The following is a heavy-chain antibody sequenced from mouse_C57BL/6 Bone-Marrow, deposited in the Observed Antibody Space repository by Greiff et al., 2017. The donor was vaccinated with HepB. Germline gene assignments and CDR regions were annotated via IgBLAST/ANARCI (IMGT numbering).Heavy chain of an antibody. J-gene: IGHJ1*03. CDR2: IWTGGGT. D-gene: IGHD2-4*01. CDR1: GFSLTSYA. Sequence: QVQLKESGPGLVAPSQSLSITCTVSGFSLTSYAISWVRQPPGKGLEWLGVIWTGGGTNYNSALKSRLSISKDNSKSQVFLKMNSLQTDDTARYYCATNAGEAIYYDYLYWYFDVWGTGTTVTVSS. V-gene: IGHV2-9-1*01. CDR3: ATNAGEAIYYDYLYWYFDV.